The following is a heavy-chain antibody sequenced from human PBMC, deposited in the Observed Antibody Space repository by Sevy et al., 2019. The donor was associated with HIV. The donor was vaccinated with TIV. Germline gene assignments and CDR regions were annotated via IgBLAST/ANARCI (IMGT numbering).Heavy chain of an antibody. J-gene: IGHJ2*01. D-gene: IGHD6-13*01. Sequence: GGSLRLSCAASGFTVSSNYMSWVRQAPGKGLEWVSVIYSGGSTYYADSVKGRFTSTRYNSKNTLYLQMNSLRAEDTAVYYCARDGSVHSGGWSCRDWYFDLWGRGTLVTVSS. CDR2: IYSGGST. CDR3: ARDGSVHSGGWSCRDWYFDL. CDR1: GFTVSSNY. V-gene: IGHV3-53*01.